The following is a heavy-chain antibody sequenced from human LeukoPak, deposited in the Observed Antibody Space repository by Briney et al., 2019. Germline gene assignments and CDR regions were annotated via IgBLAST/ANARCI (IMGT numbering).Heavy chain of an antibody. V-gene: IGHV5-51*01. CDR2: IYPSDSDT. J-gene: IGHJ3*02. CDR3: ATNAEKVVIAPDAFDI. D-gene: IGHD2-21*01. CDR1: GYFFTSFW. Sequence: GESLKISCRGSGYFFTSFWIGWVRQMPGKGLEWMGIIYPSDSDTKYSPSFQGQVTISADKSISTAYLQWSSLKASDTAMYYCATNAEKVVIAPDAFDIWGQGTMVTVSS.